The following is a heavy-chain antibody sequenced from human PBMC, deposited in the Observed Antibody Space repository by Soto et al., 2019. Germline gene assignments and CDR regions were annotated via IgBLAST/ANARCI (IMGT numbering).Heavy chain of an antibody. CDR3: ARHKTQEYCTSNSCLIIFDN. D-gene: IGHD2-2*01. Sequence: SETLSLTCTVSGGSISSGDYYWSWIRQPPGKGLEWIGYIYYSGSTYYNPSLKSRVTISVDTFKNQFSLKLSSVTAADTAVYYCARHKTQEYCTSNSCLIIFDNWGQGTMVTVSS. CDR1: GGSISSGDYY. V-gene: IGHV4-30-4*01. CDR2: IYYSGST. J-gene: IGHJ3*02.